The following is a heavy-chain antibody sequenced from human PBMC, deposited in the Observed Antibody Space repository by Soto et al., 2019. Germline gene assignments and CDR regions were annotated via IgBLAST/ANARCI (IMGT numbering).Heavy chain of an antibody. V-gene: IGHV1-2*04. D-gene: IGHD2-21*02. CDR2: INPNSGGT. CDR3: ARDRSYCGGDCYPPYYYYGMDV. Sequence: ASVKVSCKASGYTFTGYYMHWVRQAPGQGLEWMGWINPNSGGTNYAQKFQGWVTMTRDTSISTAYMELSRLRSDDTAVYYCARDRSYCGGDCYPPYYYYGMDVWGQGTTVTVSS. J-gene: IGHJ6*02. CDR1: GYTFTGYY.